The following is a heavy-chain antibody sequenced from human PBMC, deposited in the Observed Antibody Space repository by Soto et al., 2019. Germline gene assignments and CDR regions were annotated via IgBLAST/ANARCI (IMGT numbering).Heavy chain of an antibody. CDR3: ARDQCSGGSCTFSY. CDR2: IIPILGIA. J-gene: IGHJ4*02. D-gene: IGHD2-15*01. Sequence: SVKVSCKASGGTFSSYTISWVRQAPGQGLEWMGRIIPILGIANYAQKFQGRVTITADKSTSTAYMELSSLRPEDTAVYYCARDQCSGGSCTFSYWGQGTLVTVSS. CDR1: GGTFSSYT. V-gene: IGHV1-69*04.